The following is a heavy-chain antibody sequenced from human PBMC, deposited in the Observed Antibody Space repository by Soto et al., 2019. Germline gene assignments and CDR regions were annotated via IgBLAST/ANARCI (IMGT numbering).Heavy chain of an antibody. CDR3: AKDHEDYGDYFAD. Sequence: PGGSLRLSCAASGFTFSTYGMHWVRQAPGKGLEWVAIISKDGKNAFFADSVKGRFTISRDNSMNTLYLQMNSLRVEDTAVYYCAKDHEDYGDYFADWGQGTLVTVSS. CDR1: GFTFSTYG. V-gene: IGHV3-30*18. J-gene: IGHJ4*02. CDR2: ISKDGKNA. D-gene: IGHD4-17*01.